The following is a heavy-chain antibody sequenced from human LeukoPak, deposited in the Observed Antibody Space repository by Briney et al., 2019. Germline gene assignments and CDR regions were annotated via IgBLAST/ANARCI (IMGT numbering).Heavy chain of an antibody. CDR2: INYSGST. CDR1: GYSISSGYY. V-gene: IGHV4-61*01. Sequence: SETLSLTCTVSGYSISSGYYWGWIRQPPGKGLEWIAYINYSGSTNYNPSLKSRVTISVDTSKNQFSLKLSSVTAADTAVYYCARDAIVGATKWETYFDYWGQGTLVTVSS. D-gene: IGHD1-26*01. J-gene: IGHJ4*02. CDR3: ARDAIVGATKWETYFDY.